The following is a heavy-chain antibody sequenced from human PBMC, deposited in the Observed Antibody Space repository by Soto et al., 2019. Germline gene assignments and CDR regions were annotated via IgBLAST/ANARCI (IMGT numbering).Heavy chain of an antibody. CDR3: ARGQGSGYPGDGAFDI. J-gene: IGHJ3*02. CDR2: ISYDGSNR. V-gene: IGHV3-30*03. Sequence: PGGSLRLSCAASGFTFSRYVMRWVRQAPGKGLEWVAVISYDGSNRYYADSVKGRFTISRDNSKNTLYLQMNSLRAEDTAVYYCARGQGSGYPGDGAFDIWGQGTMVTVSS. CDR1: GFTFSRYV. D-gene: IGHD5-12*01.